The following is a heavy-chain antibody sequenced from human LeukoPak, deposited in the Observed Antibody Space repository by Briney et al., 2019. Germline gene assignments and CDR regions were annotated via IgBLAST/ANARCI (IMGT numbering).Heavy chain of an antibody. CDR2: INTRSGGT. CDR1: GYTSTDLY. V-gene: IGHV1-2*02. D-gene: IGHD1-26*01. J-gene: IGHJ4*02. Sequence: APVKVSCKASGYTSTDLYIHWVRQAPGQGLEWMGWINTRSGGTRYAQNFQGRVSMTRDTSISTAYMELSSLTSDDTAVFYCARVQCCDVGKSFLFDYWGQGTLVTASS. CDR3: ARVQCCDVGKSFLFDY.